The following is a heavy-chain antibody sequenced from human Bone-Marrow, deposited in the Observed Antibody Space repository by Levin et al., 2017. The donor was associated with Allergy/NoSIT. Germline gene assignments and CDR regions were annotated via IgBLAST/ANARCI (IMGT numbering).Heavy chain of an antibody. CDR3: AREWRSAFDM. D-gene: IGHD1-26*01. CDR2: IYHPGTT. J-gene: IGHJ3*02. V-gene: IGHV4-30-2*01. CDR1: GGSITNTAYS. Sequence: PSETLSLTCAVSGGSITNTAYSWTWIRQPPGMGLEWIGYIYHPGTTYYNPSLESRVTISAARSKNQFSLTLTSVTAADTALYYCAREWRSAFDMWGLGAMVTVSS.